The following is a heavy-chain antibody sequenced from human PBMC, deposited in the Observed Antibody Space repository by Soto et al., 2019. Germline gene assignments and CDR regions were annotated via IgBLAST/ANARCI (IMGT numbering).Heavy chain of an antibody. CDR1: GESISTYY. D-gene: IGHD1-1*01. J-gene: IGHJ6*02. Sequence: SETLSLTCTVSGESISTYYWSWIRQPAGKELEWIGRMYGSGSTNYSPFLKSRVAMSVDTSKNQFSLKLKSVTAADTAVYYCARVLLERRHYFGMDVWGQGTTVTVSS. V-gene: IGHV4-4*07. CDR3: ARVLLERRHYFGMDV. CDR2: MYGSGST.